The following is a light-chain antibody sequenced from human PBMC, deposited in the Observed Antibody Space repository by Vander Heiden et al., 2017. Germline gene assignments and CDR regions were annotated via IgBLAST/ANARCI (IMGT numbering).Light chain of an antibody. J-gene: IGLJ2*01. Sequence: SYDLTQPPSVSVSPAQAASITCSGDNVDHKYTSWYQQKPGQSPLLVIYEDKKRPSGIPERFSGSNSGNTATLAISGTQPVDEAYYYCQTWDSSSAIFGGGTKLTVL. CDR1: NVDHKY. CDR2: EDK. V-gene: IGLV3-1*01. CDR3: QTWDSSSAI.